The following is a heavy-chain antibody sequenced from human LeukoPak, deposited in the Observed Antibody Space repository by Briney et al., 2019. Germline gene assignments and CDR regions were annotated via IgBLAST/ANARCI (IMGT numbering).Heavy chain of an antibody. J-gene: IGHJ3*02. Sequence: SETLSLTCTVSGGSISSGGYYWSWIRQPPGKGLEWIGYIYHSGSTYYNPSLKSRVTISVDRSKNQFSLKLSSVTAADTAVYYCARGGIQVLLGIWGQGTMVTVSS. CDR3: ARGGIQVLLGI. CDR2: IYHSGST. D-gene: IGHD4/OR15-4a*01. V-gene: IGHV4-30-2*01. CDR1: GGSISSGGYY.